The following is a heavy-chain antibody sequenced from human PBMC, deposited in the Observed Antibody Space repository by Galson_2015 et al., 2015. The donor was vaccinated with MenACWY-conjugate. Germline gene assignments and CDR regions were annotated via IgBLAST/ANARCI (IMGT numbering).Heavy chain of an antibody. CDR3: AKPPLGYYHYVDV. V-gene: IGHV3-23*01. J-gene: IGHJ6*03. Sequence: SLRLACAVSGFTFSDYAMSWVRQAPGKGLEWVSGIRASGGGTYYPDSVKGRFTISRDNSRNTLYLQMNSLRAEDTAVYYCAKPPLGYYHYVDVWGKGTTVTVSS. CDR2: IRASGGGT. CDR1: GFTFSDYA.